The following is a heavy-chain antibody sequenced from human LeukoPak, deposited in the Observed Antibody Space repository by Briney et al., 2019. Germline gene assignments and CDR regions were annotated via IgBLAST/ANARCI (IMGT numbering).Heavy chain of an antibody. CDR1: GFTFSSYA. D-gene: IGHD5-18*01. J-gene: IGHJ6*02. V-gene: IGHV3-23*01. CDR3: AKVMRGYSYGYYYGMDV. CDR2: ISGSGGST. Sequence: QPGGSLRLSCAASGFTFSSYAMSRVRQAPGKGLEWVSAISGSGGSTYYADSVKGRFTISRDNSKNTLYLQMNSLRAEDTAVYYCAKVMRGYSYGYYYGMDVWGQGTTVTVSS.